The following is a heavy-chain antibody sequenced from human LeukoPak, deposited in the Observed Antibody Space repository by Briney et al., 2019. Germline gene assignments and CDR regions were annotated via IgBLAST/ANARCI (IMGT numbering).Heavy chain of an antibody. J-gene: IGHJ4*02. CDR3: ARRLPRVKNFDY. D-gene: IGHD3-3*01. CDR2: INHSERN. CDR1: WGHFSVYY. Sequence: SETVSLMCAVCWGHFSVYYWMGLRQPPGKGRVWSIEINHSERNNYNPPLKTRVTISVDTSKTQFSLEQSPVTAADTAVYFCARRLPRVKNFDYWGQGTLVTVSS. V-gene: IGHV4-34*01.